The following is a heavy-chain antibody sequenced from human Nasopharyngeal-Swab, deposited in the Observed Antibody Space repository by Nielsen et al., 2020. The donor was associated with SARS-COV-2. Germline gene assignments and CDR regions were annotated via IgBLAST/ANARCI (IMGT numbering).Heavy chain of an antibody. CDR2: ISGSGGST. V-gene: IGHV3-23*01. Sequence: GVLKISCAASGFTFSSYAMSWVRQAPGKGLEWVSAISGSGGSTYYADSVKGRFTISRDNSKNTLYLQMNSLRAEDTAVYYCAKVGYPSAFDIWGQGTMVTVSS. CDR1: GFTFSSYA. CDR3: AKVGYPSAFDI. J-gene: IGHJ3*02. D-gene: IGHD5-12*01.